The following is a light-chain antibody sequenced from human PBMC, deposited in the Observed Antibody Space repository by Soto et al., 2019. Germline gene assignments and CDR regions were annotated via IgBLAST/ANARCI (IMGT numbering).Light chain of an antibody. CDR3: AAWDDSLNGLVV. CDR2: SNN. V-gene: IGLV1-44*01. CDR1: SSNIGSNT. J-gene: IGLJ2*01. Sequence: QSVLTQPPSASGTPGQRVTISCSGSSSNIGSNTVNWYQQLPGTAPELLIYSNNQRPSGVPDRFSGSKSGTSASLAISGLQSEDEADYYCAAWDDSLNGLVVFGGGTKVTVL.